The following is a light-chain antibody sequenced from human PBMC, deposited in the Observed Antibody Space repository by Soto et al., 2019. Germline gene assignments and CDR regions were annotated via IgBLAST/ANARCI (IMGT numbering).Light chain of an antibody. CDR1: SSDVGGYNY. CDR3: CSYAGSYTPVV. V-gene: IGLV2-11*01. CDR2: DVS. Sequence: QSVLTQPRSVSGSPGQSVTISCTGTSSDVGGYNYVSWYQQHPGKAPKLMIYDVSKRPSGVPDRFSGSKSGNTAYLTISGLQAEDEADYYCCSYAGSYTPVVFGGGTKLTVL. J-gene: IGLJ2*01.